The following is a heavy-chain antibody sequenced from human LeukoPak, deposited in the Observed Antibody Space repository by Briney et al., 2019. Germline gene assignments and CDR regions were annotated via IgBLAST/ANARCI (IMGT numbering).Heavy chain of an antibody. D-gene: IGHD1-14*01. Sequence: GSSVKVSCKASGGTFSSYAISWVRQAPGQGLEWMGWISAYNGNTTYAQKFQGRVTMTTDTSTSTAYMALRSLRSDDTAVYYCARDGGPPNHWYFDLWGRGTLVTVSS. J-gene: IGHJ2*01. CDR1: GGTFSSYA. CDR3: ARDGGPPNHWYFDL. V-gene: IGHV1-18*01. CDR2: ISAYNGNT.